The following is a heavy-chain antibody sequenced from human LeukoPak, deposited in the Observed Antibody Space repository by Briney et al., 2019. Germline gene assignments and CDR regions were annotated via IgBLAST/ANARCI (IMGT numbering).Heavy chain of an antibody. CDR3: AREGGFYRPLDY. Sequence: SGTLSLTCDVSGGSVTSTNWWTWVRQPPGKGLEWIGEVHLDGRTNYNPSLKSRLIMSVDLPEHHISLKLTSVTAADTAVYYCAREGGFYRPLDYSGQGTLVTVSS. V-gene: IGHV4-4*02. D-gene: IGHD3-3*01. J-gene: IGHJ4*02. CDR1: GGSVTSTNW. CDR2: VHLDGRT.